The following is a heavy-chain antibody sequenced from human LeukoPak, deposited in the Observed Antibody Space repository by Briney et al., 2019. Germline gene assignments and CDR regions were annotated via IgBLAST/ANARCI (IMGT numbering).Heavy chain of an antibody. CDR1: GGSISSSSYY. CDR2: IYYSEST. CDR3: ARHSDSRGWYYIPFYFDY. V-gene: IGHV4-39*01. Sequence: PSETLSLTCTVSGGSISSSSYYWGWIRQPPGKGLEWIGSIYYSESTYYNPSLKSRVTISVDTSKNQFSLKLSSVTAADTAVYYCARHSDSRGWYYIPFYFDYWGQGTLVTVSS. D-gene: IGHD6-19*01. J-gene: IGHJ4*02.